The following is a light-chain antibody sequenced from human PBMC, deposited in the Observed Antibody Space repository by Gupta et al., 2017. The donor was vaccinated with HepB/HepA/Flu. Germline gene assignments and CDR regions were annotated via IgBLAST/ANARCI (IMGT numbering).Light chain of an antibody. CDR3: QQHYTLPLT. Sequence: EIVLTQSPATLTLSPGERATLSCRASQSVSSFVTWYQQKPGQAPSLLIYDAANRATGIPDRFSGSGSGTDFTLTISRLEPEDFGVYYCQQHYTLPLTFGGGTKVEIK. V-gene: IGKV3-11*01. J-gene: IGKJ4*01. CDR2: DAA. CDR1: QSVSSF.